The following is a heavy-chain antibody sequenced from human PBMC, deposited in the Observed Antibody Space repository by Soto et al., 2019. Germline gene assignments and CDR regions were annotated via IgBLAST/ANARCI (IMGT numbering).Heavy chain of an antibody. Sequence: SLRLSCEASGFTFSSYGMHWVRQAPGKGLEWVAVISYDGSNKYYADSVKGRFTISRDNSKNTLYLQMNSLRAEDTAVYYCAKDLGYCSSTSCWYFDYWGQGTLVTVSS. D-gene: IGHD2-2*01. CDR3: AKDLGYCSSTSCWYFDY. V-gene: IGHV3-30*18. CDR1: GFTFSSYG. CDR2: ISYDGSNK. J-gene: IGHJ4*02.